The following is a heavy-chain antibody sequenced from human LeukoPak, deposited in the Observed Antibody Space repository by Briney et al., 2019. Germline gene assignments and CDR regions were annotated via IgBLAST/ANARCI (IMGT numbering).Heavy chain of an antibody. Sequence: ASVKVSCKASGYTFTSYGISWVRQAPGQGLEWMGWISAYNGNTNYAQKLQGRVTMTTDTSTGTAYMELRSLRSDDTAVYYCARDDWQWLELDYWGQGTLVTVSS. CDR1: GYTFTSYG. CDR3: ARDDWQWLELDY. D-gene: IGHD6-19*01. V-gene: IGHV1-18*01. J-gene: IGHJ4*02. CDR2: ISAYNGNT.